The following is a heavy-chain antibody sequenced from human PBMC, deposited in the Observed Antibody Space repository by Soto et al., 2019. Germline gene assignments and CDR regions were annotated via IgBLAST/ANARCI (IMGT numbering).Heavy chain of an antibody. Sequence: QVQLVQSGGEVRKPGASVTVSCKASGYTFSRYGMSWVRQAPGQGLEWMGWISTYNGKTNYAQKFQDRVTMATDTSTSTVYLEMRSLTSDDTAVYYCAREGDVPYYYYRMDVWGQGTTVSVSS. J-gene: IGHJ6*02. V-gene: IGHV1-18*01. D-gene: IGHD2-21*02. CDR3: AREGDVPYYYYRMDV. CDR2: ISTYNGKT. CDR1: GYTFSRYG.